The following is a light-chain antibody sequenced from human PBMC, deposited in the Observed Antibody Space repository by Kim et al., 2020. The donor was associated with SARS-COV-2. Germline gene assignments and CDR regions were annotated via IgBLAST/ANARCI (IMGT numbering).Light chain of an antibody. Sequence: GQSVTLSCTGTSSDIGSYDRVSWFQQFPGTAPKLLIYEDRNRLSAVPDRFSGSKSGNTASLTISGLQAEDEAIYYCSSYTLRTTWIFGGGTQLTVL. CDR1: SSDIGSYDR. J-gene: IGLJ2*01. V-gene: IGLV2-18*02. CDR3: SSYTLRTTWI. CDR2: EDR.